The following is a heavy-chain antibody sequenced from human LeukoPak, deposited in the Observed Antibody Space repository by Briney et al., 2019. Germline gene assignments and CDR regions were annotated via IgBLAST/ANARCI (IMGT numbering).Heavy chain of an antibody. D-gene: IGHD5-12*01. Sequence: PGGSLSLSCAASGFTFSNVWMSWVRQAPGKGLEWASRIKSETDGGTTDYATTVKSRFAISRDDSENTLYLQMNSLKTEDTAVYYCTTRDTQSTLIVATIVVNDYWGQGTLVTVSS. CDR3: TTRDTQSTLIVATIVVNDY. CDR2: IKSETDGGTT. CDR1: GFTFSNVW. J-gene: IGHJ4*02. V-gene: IGHV3-15*01.